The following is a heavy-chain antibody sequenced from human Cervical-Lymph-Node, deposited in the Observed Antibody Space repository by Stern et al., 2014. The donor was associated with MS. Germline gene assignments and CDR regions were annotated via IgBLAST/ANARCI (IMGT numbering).Heavy chain of an antibody. Sequence: VQLVESGAEVKKPGSSGKVSCKASGGTFSRYAISWVRQAPGQGLEWSGGIIPIFGTANYAQKFQGRVTITADESTSTAYMELSSLRSEDTAVYYCAREKQQLSYFDYWGQGTLVTVSS. CDR2: IIPIFGTA. CDR3: AREKQQLSYFDY. D-gene: IGHD6-13*01. V-gene: IGHV1-69*01. CDR1: GGTFSRYA. J-gene: IGHJ4*02.